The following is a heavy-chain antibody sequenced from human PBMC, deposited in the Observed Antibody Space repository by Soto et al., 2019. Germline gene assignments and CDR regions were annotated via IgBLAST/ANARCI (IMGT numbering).Heavy chain of an antibody. V-gene: IGHV3-23*01. CDR1: GFTFRSYA. CDR2: ISGSGGST. J-gene: IGHJ3*02. CDR3: AKSFGGNYPGAFDI. D-gene: IGHD1-26*01. Sequence: PGGSLRLSGSASGFTFRSYAMRWVRQAPGKGLEWVSAISGSGGSTYYADSVKGHFTISRDNSKNTLYLQMNGLRAEDTAVYYCAKSFGGNYPGAFDIWGQGTMVTVSS.